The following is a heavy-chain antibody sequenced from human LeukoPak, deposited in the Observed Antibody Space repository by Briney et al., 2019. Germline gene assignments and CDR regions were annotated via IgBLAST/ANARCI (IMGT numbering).Heavy chain of an antibody. CDR2: ISAYNGNT. J-gene: IGHJ4*02. CDR1: GYTFTSYG. CDR3: ATIRSYYDSSGYPED. V-gene: IGHV1-18*01. Sequence: VASVKVSCKASGYTFTSYGISWVRQAPGQGLEWMGWISAYNGNTNYAQKLQGRVTMTTDTSTSTAYMELRSLRSDDTAVYYCATIRSYYDSSGYPEDWGQGTLVTVSS. D-gene: IGHD3-22*01.